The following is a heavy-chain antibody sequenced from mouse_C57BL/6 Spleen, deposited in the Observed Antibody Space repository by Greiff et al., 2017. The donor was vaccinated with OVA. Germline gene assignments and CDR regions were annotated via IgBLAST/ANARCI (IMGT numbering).Heavy chain of an antibody. Sequence: EVQRVESGEGLVKPGGSLKLSCAASGFTFSSYAMSWVRQTPEKRLEWVAYISSGGDYIYYADTVKGRFTISRDNARNTLYLQMSSLKSEDTAMYYCTRGTTVVAPSMDYWGQGTSVTVSS. V-gene: IGHV5-9-1*02. J-gene: IGHJ4*01. CDR2: ISSGGDYI. D-gene: IGHD1-1*01. CDR1: GFTFSSYA. CDR3: TRGTTVVAPSMDY.